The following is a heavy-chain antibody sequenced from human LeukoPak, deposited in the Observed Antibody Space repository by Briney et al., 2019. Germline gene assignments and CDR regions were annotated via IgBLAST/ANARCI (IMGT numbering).Heavy chain of an antibody. CDR3: ERGGGHSYSSSSLDAFDI. V-gene: IGHV4-59*01. D-gene: IGHD6-6*01. CDR2: IFYTGGA. J-gene: IGHJ3*02. CDR1: GGSISSYY. Sequence: SETLSLTCAVSGGSISSYYWTWIRQPPGKGLELIGYIFYTGGANYNPSLKSRVTISIDPSKNQFSLKLSSVNAADKAMYYCERGGGHSYSSSSLDAFDIWGQGTMVTVSS.